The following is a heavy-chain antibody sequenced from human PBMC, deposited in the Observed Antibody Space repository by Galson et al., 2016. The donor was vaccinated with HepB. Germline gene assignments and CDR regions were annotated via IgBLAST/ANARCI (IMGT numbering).Heavy chain of an antibody. J-gene: IGHJ4*02. Sequence: SLRLSCAASGFTFSGYAMAWVRQAPGKGLEWVSAISGSGGSTYYADSVKGRFTISRDNSKNTLYLQMNSLRAEDTAVYYCAKELVVGAYFDYWGQGTLGTVSS. V-gene: IGHV3-23*01. CDR3: AKELVVGAYFDY. CDR1: GFTFSGYA. CDR2: ISGSGGST. D-gene: IGHD2-15*01.